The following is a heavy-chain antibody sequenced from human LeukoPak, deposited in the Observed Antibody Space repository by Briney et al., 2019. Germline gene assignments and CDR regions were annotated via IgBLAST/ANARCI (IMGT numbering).Heavy chain of an antibody. Sequence: GGSLRLSCAASGFTFSSFAMSWVRQAPGKGLEWLSVITGSGYDTNSPDSVKGRFTISRDNSKNTLHLQMNSLRAEDTALYYCAKGPSGSYYGFDMWGQGTMVTVSS. CDR3: AKGPSGSYYGFDM. CDR2: ITGSGYDT. CDR1: GFTFSSFA. V-gene: IGHV3-23*01. J-gene: IGHJ3*02. D-gene: IGHD3-10*01.